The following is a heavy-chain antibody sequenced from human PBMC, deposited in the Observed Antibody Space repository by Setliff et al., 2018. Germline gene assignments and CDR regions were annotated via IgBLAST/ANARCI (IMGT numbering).Heavy chain of an antibody. Sequence: ASVKVSCKASGYTFTGYYIHWVRQAPGQGLEWMGTINPSGGYTIYAPEFQGRVTMTTDTSTRTAYMELSGLASDDTAIYFCVVNMVGPVTGLDCWGPGTLVTVSS. D-gene: IGHD1-26*01. V-gene: IGHV1-46*01. CDR3: VVNMVGPVTGLDC. J-gene: IGHJ4*02. CDR2: INPSGGYT. CDR1: GYTFTGYY.